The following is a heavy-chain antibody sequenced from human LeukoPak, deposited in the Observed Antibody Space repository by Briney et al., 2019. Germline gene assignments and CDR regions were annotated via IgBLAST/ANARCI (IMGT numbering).Heavy chain of an antibody. Sequence: SQTLSLTCTVSGGSISSGSYYWRWIRQPAGKGLEWIGRIYTSGSTNYNPSLKSRVTISVDTSKNQFSLKLSSVTAADTAVYYCARDDYGDFALDYWGQGTLVTVSS. D-gene: IGHD4-17*01. J-gene: IGHJ4*02. V-gene: IGHV4-61*02. CDR1: GGSISSGSYY. CDR2: IYTSGST. CDR3: ARDDYGDFALDY.